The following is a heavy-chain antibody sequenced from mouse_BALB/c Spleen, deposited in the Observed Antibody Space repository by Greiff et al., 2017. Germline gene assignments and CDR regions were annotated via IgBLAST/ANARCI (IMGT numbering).Heavy chain of an antibody. CDR1: GFTFSSFG. CDR2: ISSGSSTI. V-gene: IGHV5-17*02. Sequence: EVKLMESGGGLVQPGGSRKLSCGASGFTFSSFGMHWVRQAPEKGLEWVAYISSGSSTIYYADTVKGRFTMSRDNPKNTLFLQMTSLRSEDTAMYYCARESFDYWGQGTTLTVSS. J-gene: IGHJ2*01. CDR3: ARESFDY.